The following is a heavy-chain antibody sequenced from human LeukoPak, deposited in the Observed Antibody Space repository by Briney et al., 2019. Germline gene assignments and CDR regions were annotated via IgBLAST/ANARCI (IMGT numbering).Heavy chain of an antibody. CDR3: ARVRYDYGDYAWFDP. D-gene: IGHD4-17*01. J-gene: IGHJ5*02. Sequence: PSETLSLTCAVYGGSFSGYYWSWIRQPPGKGLEWIGEINHSGSTNYNPSLKSRVTISVDTSKNQFSLKLSSVTAADTAVYYCARVRYDYGDYAWFDPWGQGTLVTVSS. CDR2: INHSGST. CDR1: GGSFSGYY. V-gene: IGHV4-34*01.